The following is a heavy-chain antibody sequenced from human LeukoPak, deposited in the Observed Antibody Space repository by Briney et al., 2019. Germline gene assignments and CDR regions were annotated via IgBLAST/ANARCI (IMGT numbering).Heavy chain of an antibody. CDR2: IYTSGST. Sequence: KASETLSLTCIVSGGSISNYYWSWIRQPAGKGLEWIGRIYTSGSTNYNPSLKSRVTMSVDTSKNQFSLKLSSVTAADTAVYYCARGELRVFDYWGQGTLVTVSS. V-gene: IGHV4-4*07. D-gene: IGHD1-7*01. CDR3: ARGELRVFDY. J-gene: IGHJ4*02. CDR1: GGSISNYY.